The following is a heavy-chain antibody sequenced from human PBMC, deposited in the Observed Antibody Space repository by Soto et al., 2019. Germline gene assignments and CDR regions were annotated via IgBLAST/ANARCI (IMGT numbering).Heavy chain of an antibody. J-gene: IGHJ6*02. CDR2: INHSGST. V-gene: IGHV4-34*01. CDR1: GGSFRGYY. Sequence: SETLSLTCAVYGGSFRGYYWSWIRQPPGKGLEWIGEINHSGSTNYNPSLKSRVTMSVDTSKNQFSLKLSSVTAADTAVYYCARPAPRRYYYGMDVWGQGTTVTVSS. CDR3: ARPAPRRYYYGMDV. D-gene: IGHD2-2*01.